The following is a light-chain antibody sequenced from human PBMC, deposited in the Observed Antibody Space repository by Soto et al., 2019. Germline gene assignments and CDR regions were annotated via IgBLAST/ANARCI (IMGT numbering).Light chain of an antibody. CDR1: SSNLGAGYD. V-gene: IGLV1-40*01. Sequence: QSALTQPPSVSGAPGQRVTLSYTGNSSNLGAGYDVHWYQQLPGAAPKLVIFGNRNRPSGVPERFSGSKSGTSASLAITGLQAEDEADYYCQAYDYSLTASVFGGGTKLTVL. CDR2: GNR. CDR3: QAYDYSLTASV. J-gene: IGLJ3*02.